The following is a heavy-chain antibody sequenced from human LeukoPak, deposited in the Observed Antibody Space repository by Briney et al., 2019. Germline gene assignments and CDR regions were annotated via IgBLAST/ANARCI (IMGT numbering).Heavy chain of an antibody. CDR1: GFTFSSDA. CDR2: ISGSGGST. D-gene: IGHD2-15*01. V-gene: IGHV3-23*01. CDR3: AKVLLRALDYMDV. J-gene: IGHJ6*03. Sequence: GGTLRLSCAASGFTFSSDAMSWVRQAPGKGLEWVSAISGSGGSTYYADFVKGRFTISRDNSKSTLYLQMNNLRADDTAVYYCAKVLLRALDYMDVWGKGTTVTVSS.